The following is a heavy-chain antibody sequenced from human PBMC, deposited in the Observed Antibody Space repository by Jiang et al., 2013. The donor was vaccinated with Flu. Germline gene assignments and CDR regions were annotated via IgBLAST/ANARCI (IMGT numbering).Heavy chain of an antibody. CDR1: GGTFSSYA. V-gene: IGHV1-69*04. Sequence: GAEVKKPGSSVKVSCKASGGTFSSYAISWVRQAPGQGLEWMGRIIPILGIANYAQKFQGRVTITADKSTSTAYMELSSLRSEDTAVYYCARSLHYGDYAGGANYYYYYGMDVWGQGTTVTVSS. D-gene: IGHD4-17*01. CDR2: IIPILGIA. J-gene: IGHJ6*02. CDR3: ARSLHYGDYAGGANYYYYYGMDV.